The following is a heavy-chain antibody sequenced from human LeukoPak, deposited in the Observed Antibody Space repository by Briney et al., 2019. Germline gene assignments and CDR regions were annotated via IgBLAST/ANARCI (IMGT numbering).Heavy chain of an antibody. V-gene: IGHV3-15*01. CDR3: TTAVAGTEEYYYYYGMDV. J-gene: IGHJ6*02. Sequence: GGSLRLSCAASGFTFSNAWMSWVRQAPGKGLEWVGRIKSKTDGGTTDYAAPVKGRFTISRDDSKNTLYLQMNSLKTEDTAVYYCTTAVAGTEEYYYYYGMDVWGQGTTVTVSS. CDR1: GFTFSNAW. D-gene: IGHD6-19*01. CDR2: IKSKTDGGTT.